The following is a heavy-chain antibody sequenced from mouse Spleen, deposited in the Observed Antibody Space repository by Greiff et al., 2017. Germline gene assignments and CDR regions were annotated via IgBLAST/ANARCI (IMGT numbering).Heavy chain of an antibody. V-gene: IGHV5-6*01. Sequence: EVQVVESGGDLVKPGGSLKLSCAASGFTFSSYGMSWVRQTPDQRLEWVATISSGGSYTYYPDSVKGRFTISRDTAKNTLYLQMRSLKSEDTAMYYCVGEVLGNYFDDWGQGTTLTVSS. CDR2: ISSGGSYT. D-gene: IGHD2-14*01. CDR3: VGEVLGNYFDD. J-gene: IGHJ2*01. CDR1: GFTFSSYG.